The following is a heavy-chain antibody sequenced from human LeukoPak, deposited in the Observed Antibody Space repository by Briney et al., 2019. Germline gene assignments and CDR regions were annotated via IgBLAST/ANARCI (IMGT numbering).Heavy chain of an antibody. CDR2: INTYTGNP. V-gene: IGHV7-4-1*02. D-gene: IGHD3-9*01. CDR1: GYTFTSYA. J-gene: IGHJ4*02. Sequence: ASVKVCCKASGYTFTSYAMNWVRQAPGQGLEWMRWINTYTGNPTYAQGFTGRFVFSLDTSVSTAYLQISSLKAEDTAVYYCARIPIGGALDWFIPYYFDYWGQGTLVTVSS. CDR3: ARIPIGGALDWFIPYYFDY.